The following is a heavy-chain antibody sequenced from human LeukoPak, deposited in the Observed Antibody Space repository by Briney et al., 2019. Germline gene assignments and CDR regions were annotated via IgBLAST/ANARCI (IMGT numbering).Heavy chain of an antibody. V-gene: IGHV4-30-4*08. CDR3: ARNDYFGINNGMDV. J-gene: IGHJ6*02. Sequence: PSQTLSLTCTVSGGSIRSGDFYWSWIRQPPGKGLEWIGEINHSGYTNYYPSLKSRVTISVDTSKNQFSLRLSSVTAADTAVYYCARNDYFGINNGMDVWGQGTTVTVS. D-gene: IGHD2/OR15-2a*01. CDR2: INHSGYT. CDR1: GGSIRSGDFY.